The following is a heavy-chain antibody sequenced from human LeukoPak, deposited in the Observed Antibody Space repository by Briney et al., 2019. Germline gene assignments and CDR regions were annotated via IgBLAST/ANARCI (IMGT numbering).Heavy chain of an antibody. V-gene: IGHV1-2*02. CDR1: GYTFTDFY. D-gene: IGHD2-15*01. CDR3: ARIYCSSNNCPPGGY. J-gene: IGHJ4*02. Sequence: GASVKVSCKASGYTFTDFYMRWVRQAPGQGLEWLGWINPNRGDTNYAQKFQGRVTLTRDTSINTAYMELNRLTSDDTAVYFCARIYCSSNNCPPGGYWGQGTLVTVSS. CDR2: INPNRGDT.